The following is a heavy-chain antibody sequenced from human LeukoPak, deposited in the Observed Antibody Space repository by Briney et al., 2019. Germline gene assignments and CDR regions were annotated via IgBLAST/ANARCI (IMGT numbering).Heavy chain of an antibody. CDR2: IYYSGST. D-gene: IGHD4-17*01. V-gene: IGHV4-39*07. Sequence: PSETLSLTCTVSGDSISSSSFYWGWIRQPPGKGLEWIGTIYYSGSTYYNPSLKSRVTISVDTSKNQFSLKLSSVTAADTAVYYCARKRGSGDYEYYYYDMDVWGQGTTVTVSS. CDR1: GDSISSSSFY. J-gene: IGHJ6*02. CDR3: ARKRGSGDYEYYYYDMDV.